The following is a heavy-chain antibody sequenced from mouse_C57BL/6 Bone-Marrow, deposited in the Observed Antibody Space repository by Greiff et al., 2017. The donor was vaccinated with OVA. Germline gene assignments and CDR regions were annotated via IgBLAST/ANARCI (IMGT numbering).Heavy chain of an antibody. CDR1: GFNIKNTY. D-gene: IGHD1-1*01. Sequence: EVQLQQSVAELERPGASVKLSCTASGFNIKNTYMHWVKQRPEQGLEWIGRIDPANGNTKYAPKFQGKATITADTSSNTAYLQLSSLTSEDTAIYYCARGGAYYGSSSHWYFDVWGTGTTVTVSS. CDR3: ARGGAYYGSSSHWYFDV. V-gene: IGHV14-3*01. CDR2: IDPANGNT. J-gene: IGHJ1*03.